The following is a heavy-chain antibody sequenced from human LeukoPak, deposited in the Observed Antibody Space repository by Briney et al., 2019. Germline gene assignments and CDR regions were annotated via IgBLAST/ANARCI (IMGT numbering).Heavy chain of an antibody. CDR1: GFTFSSYS. CDR2: ISSSSSYI. D-gene: IGHD2-15*01. V-gene: IGHV3-21*01. CDR3: ARLYCSGGSCYFDY. J-gene: IGHJ4*02. Sequence: PGGSLRLSCAASGFTFSSYSMNWVRQAPGKGLEWVSSISSSSSYIYYADSVKGRFTISRDNAKNSLYLQMNSLRAEDTAVYYCARLYCSGGSCYFDYWGQGTLVTVSS.